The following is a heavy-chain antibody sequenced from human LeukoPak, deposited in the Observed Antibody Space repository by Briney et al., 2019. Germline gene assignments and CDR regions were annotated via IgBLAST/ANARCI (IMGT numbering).Heavy chain of an antibody. Sequence: SVKVSCKASGGTFSSYAISWVRQAPGQGPEWMGGIIPIFGTANYAQKFQGRVTITADESTSTAYMELSSLRSEDTAVYYCARDRHYYGSGSYYSHFDYWGQGTLVTVSS. D-gene: IGHD3-10*01. J-gene: IGHJ4*02. CDR3: ARDRHYYGSGSYYSHFDY. V-gene: IGHV1-69*13. CDR1: GGTFSSYA. CDR2: IIPIFGTA.